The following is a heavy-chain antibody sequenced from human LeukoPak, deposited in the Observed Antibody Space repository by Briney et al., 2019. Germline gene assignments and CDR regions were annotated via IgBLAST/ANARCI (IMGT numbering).Heavy chain of an antibody. CDR2: MNPNSGNT. CDR1: GYTFTSYD. J-gene: IGHJ4*02. CDR3: ARGQGYSTFLDY. V-gene: IGHV1-8*01. Sequence: ASVKVSCKASGYTFTSYDINWVRQATGQGLEWMGWMNPNSGNTGYAQKFQGRVTMTRNTSISTAYMELSSLRSEDTAVYYCARGQGYSTFLDYWGQGTLVTVSS. D-gene: IGHD5-12*01.